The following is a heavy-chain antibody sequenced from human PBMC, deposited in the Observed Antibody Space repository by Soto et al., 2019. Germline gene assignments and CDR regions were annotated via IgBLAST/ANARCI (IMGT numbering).Heavy chain of an antibody. J-gene: IGHJ4*02. CDR2: ISSGGSA. CDR1: GFTVSSNY. Sequence: EVQLVETGGGLIQPGGSLRLSCAASGFTVSSNYISWVRQAPGQGLEWVSLISSGGSAYYADSVKGRFTISRDNSKNTLYLQMNRLRAEDTAGYYCASGVARGVFNYWGQGTLVSVSS. V-gene: IGHV3-53*02. CDR3: ASGVARGVFNY. D-gene: IGHD3-10*01.